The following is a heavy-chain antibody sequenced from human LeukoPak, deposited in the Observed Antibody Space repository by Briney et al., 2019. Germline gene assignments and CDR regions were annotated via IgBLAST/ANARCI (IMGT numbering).Heavy chain of an antibody. Sequence: ASVKVSCKASGYSFTSYGINWVRQAPGQGLEWMGWISGYNGNTKYAQDFQGRVTMTTDTSTSTAYMELSRLRSDDTAVYYCARDSQWQNFDLWGRGTLVTVSS. CDR3: ARDSQWQNFDL. J-gene: IGHJ2*01. CDR2: ISGYNGNT. V-gene: IGHV1-18*01. D-gene: IGHD6-19*01. CDR1: GYSFTSYG.